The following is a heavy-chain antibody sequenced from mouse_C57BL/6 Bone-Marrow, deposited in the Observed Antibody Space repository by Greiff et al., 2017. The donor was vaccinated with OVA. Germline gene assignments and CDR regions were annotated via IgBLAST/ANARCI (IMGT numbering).Heavy chain of an antibody. CDR3: TKGNYYGKYYYAMDY. J-gene: IGHJ4*01. CDR1: GFNIKDDY. D-gene: IGHD1-1*01. V-gene: IGHV14-4*01. CDR2: IDPENGDT. Sequence: EVQGVESGAELVRPVASVKLSCTASGFNIKDDYMHWVKQRPEQGLEWIGWIDPENGDTEYASKFQGKATITADTSSNTAYLQLSSLTSEDTAVYYCTKGNYYGKYYYAMDYWGQGTSVTVSS.